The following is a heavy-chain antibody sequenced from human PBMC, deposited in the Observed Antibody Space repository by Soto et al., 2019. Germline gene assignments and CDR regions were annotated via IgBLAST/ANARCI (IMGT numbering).Heavy chain of an antibody. CDR1: GFTFSSYA. J-gene: IGHJ4*02. Sequence: EVQLLESGGGLVQPGGSLRLSCAASGFTFSSYAMSWVRQAPGKGLEGVSASSGSGGSTYYANSVTGRFTISRDNSKNTLYLQMNSLRARDTAVYYCVKAWRREIVVGTDYWGQGTLVTVSS. D-gene: IGHD3-22*01. V-gene: IGHV3-23*01. CDR3: VKAWRREIVVGTDY. CDR2: SSGSGGST.